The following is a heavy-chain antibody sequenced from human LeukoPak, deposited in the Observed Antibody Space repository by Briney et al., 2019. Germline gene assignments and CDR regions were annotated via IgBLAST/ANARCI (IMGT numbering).Heavy chain of an antibody. Sequence: PSETLSLTCTVSGGSISSYYWSWIRQPPGKGLEWIGYIYYSGSTNYNPSLKSRVTISVDTSKNQFSLKLSSETAADTAVYYCARHNDYYVVGGMDVWGQGTTVTVSS. J-gene: IGHJ6*02. CDR2: IYYSGST. V-gene: IGHV4-59*08. D-gene: IGHD3-10*02. CDR3: ARHNDYYVVGGMDV. CDR1: GGSISSYY.